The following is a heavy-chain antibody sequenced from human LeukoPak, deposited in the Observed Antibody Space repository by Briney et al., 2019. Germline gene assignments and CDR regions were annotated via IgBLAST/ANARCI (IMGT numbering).Heavy chain of an antibody. D-gene: IGHD5-24*01. J-gene: IGHJ4*02. V-gene: IGHV3-7*03. CDR2: IKEDGTET. Sequence: GGSLRLFCAASGCMFSSNWMSWVRLAPGKGLKWVANIKEDGTETYYVDSVKGRFTISRDNAKSSLYLQMNSLRVEDTAVYYCAKEGRSLQTYWGQGTLVTVFS. CDR1: GCMFSSNW. CDR3: AKEGRSLQTY.